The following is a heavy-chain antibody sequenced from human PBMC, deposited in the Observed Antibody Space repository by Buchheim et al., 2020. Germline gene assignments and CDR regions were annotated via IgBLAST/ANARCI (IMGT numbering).Heavy chain of an antibody. D-gene: IGHD4-11*01. V-gene: IGHV4-34*01. CDR2: INHSGST. CDR1: GGSFSGYY. Sequence: QVQLQQWGAGLLKPSETLSLTCAVYGGSFSGYYWSWIRQPPGKGLEWIGEINHSGSTNYNPSPQSRVTISVDTSKNQFSLNLSSVTAADTAVYYCASETVTKYGMDVWGQGTT. J-gene: IGHJ6*02. CDR3: ASETVTKYGMDV.